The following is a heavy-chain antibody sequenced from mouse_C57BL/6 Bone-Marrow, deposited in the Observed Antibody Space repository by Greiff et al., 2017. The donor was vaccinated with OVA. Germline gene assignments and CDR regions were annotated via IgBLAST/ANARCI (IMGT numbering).Heavy chain of an antibody. CDR1: GFTFSDYG. Sequence: DVMLVESGGGLVQPGGSLKLSCAASGFTFSDYGMAWVRQAPRKGPEWVAFISNLAYSIYYADTVTGRFTISRENAKNTLYLEMSSLRSEDTAMYYCARHGLAGPYAMDYWGQGTSVTVSS. J-gene: IGHJ4*01. CDR2: ISNLAYSI. D-gene: IGHD3-3*01. V-gene: IGHV5-15*01. CDR3: ARHGLAGPYAMDY.